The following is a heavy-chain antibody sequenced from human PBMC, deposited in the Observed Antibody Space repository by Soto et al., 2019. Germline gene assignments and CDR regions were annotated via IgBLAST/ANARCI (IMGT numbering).Heavy chain of an antibody. J-gene: IGHJ6*02. CDR3: ARDRGYDAHDYYYNAMDV. D-gene: IGHD2-15*01. CDR1: GFTFRTYT. Sequence: GRSLRLSCVASGFTFRTYTINWVRQAPGKGLEWVSGIRGFSPYTFYAESVKGRFTISRDNAKNSLYLQMNSLGVEDTAVYYCARDRGYDAHDYYYNAMDVWGQGTTVTVSS. V-gene: IGHV3-21*01. CDR2: IRGFSPYT.